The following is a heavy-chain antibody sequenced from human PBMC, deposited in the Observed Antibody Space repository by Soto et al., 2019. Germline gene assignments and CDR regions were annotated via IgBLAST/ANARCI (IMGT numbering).Heavy chain of an antibody. V-gene: IGHV3-30*18. J-gene: IGHJ4*02. CDR2: ISYDGSNK. Sequence: QVQLVESGGGVVQRGRSLRLSCAASGFTFSSYGMHWVRQAPGKGLEWVAVISYDGSNKYYADSVKGRFTISRDNSKNTLYLQMNSLRAEDTAVYYCANAFSYWGQGTPVTVSS. CDR3: ANAFSY. CDR1: GFTFSSYG.